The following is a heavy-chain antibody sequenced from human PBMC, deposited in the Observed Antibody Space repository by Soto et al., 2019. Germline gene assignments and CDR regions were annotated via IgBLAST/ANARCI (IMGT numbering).Heavy chain of an antibody. CDR1: GYTFTSYG. J-gene: IGHJ6*02. CDR3: ARDRSAGIAAARFGMDV. Sequence: ASVKVSCKASGYTFTSYGISWVRQAPGQGLEWMGWISTYNGNTDYTQKLQGRVTMTTDTSTSTAYMELRSLRSDDTAVYYCARDRSAGIAAARFGMDVWGQGTTVTVSS. V-gene: IGHV1-18*01. D-gene: IGHD6-13*01. CDR2: ISTYNGNT.